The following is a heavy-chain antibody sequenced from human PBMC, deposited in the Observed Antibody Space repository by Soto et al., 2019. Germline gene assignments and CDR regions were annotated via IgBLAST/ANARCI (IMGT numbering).Heavy chain of an antibody. CDR2: TWSDGNNK. CDR1: GFTFSSYG. J-gene: IGHJ4*02. Sequence: QVQLVESGGGVVQPGRSLRLSCAASGFTFSSYGMHWVRQAPGKGLEWVTFTWSDGNNKYYADSVKGRFTISRDNSKNTLYLQMNSLGDEDTAVYYCARGRNDYNYVDSWGQGTLVNVSS. D-gene: IGHD4-4*01. V-gene: IGHV3-33*01. CDR3: ARGRNDYNYVDS.